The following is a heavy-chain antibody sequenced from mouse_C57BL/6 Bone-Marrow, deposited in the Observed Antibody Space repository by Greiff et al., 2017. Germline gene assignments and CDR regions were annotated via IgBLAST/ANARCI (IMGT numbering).Heavy chain of an antibody. V-gene: IGHV1-75*01. CDR2: IFPGSGST. CDR1: GYTFTDYY. CDR3: ARSLIYYDYADD. J-gene: IGHJ2*01. D-gene: IGHD2-4*01. Sequence: QVQLKQSGPELVKPGASVKISCKASGYTFTDYYINWVKQRPGQGLEWIGWIFPGSGSTYYNEKFKGKANLTVDKSSSTAYMFLSCLTSENSAFYFCARSLIYYDYADDWGQGTTLTVSS.